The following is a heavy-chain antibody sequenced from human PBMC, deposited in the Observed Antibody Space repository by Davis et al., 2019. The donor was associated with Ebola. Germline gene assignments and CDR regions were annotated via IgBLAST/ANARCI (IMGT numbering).Heavy chain of an antibody. Sequence: GESLKISCAASGFTFSSYAMSWVRQAPGKGLEWVSTISGNGGSTYSADSVKGRLIISRDNSKNTLYLQVNSLRAEDTAVYYCAKASGGIGGSVDYWGQGALVTVSS. CDR1: GFTFSSYA. CDR2: ISGNGGST. CDR3: AKASGGIGGSVDY. V-gene: IGHV3-23*01. J-gene: IGHJ4*02. D-gene: IGHD1-26*01.